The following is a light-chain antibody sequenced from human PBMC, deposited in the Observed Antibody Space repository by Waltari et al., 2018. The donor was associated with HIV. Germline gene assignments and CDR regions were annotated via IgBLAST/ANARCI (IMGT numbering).Light chain of an antibody. V-gene: IGLV2-8*01. CDR3: CSYAGWSDSWV. Sequence: QSALTQPPSASGSPGQSVTISCTGTSSDVGGYNYVSWYLQRPGKAPKLVVYEVIKRPSGVPDRFSASKSGNTASLTVSGLQAEDEGEYYCCSYAGWSDSWVFGTGTKVTVL. J-gene: IGLJ1*01. CDR1: SSDVGGYNY. CDR2: EVI.